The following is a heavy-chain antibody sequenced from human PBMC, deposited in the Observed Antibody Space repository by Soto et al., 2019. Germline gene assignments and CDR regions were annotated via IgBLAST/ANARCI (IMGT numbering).Heavy chain of an antibody. CDR1: GFTPTTTP. Sequence: PGGSLRLSCAGAGFTPTTTPLSWVRQPPGKGLEWVTTISGTASRTYYVDSVKGRFFISRDNSKNTVTLQMNNLTVDDTAVYYCATSFRYFDNWGQGTPVTVSS. V-gene: IGHV3-23*01. CDR2: ISGTASRT. J-gene: IGHJ4*02. D-gene: IGHD3-9*01. CDR3: ATSFRYFDN.